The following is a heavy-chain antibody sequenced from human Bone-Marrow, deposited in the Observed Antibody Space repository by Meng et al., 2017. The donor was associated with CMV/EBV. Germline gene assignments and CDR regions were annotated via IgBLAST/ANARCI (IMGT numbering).Heavy chain of an antibody. D-gene: IGHD2-8*01. Sequence: SETLSLTCAVYGGSFSGYYWNWIRQPPGKGLEWIGNVYYTGSTNYNPSLKSRVTISLDTSKNQLSLKLNSLTTADTAVYFCARGRSCVNGVCYDDHNYFGPWGQGTLVTVSS. J-gene: IGHJ5*02. V-gene: IGHV4-59*01. CDR1: GGSFSGYY. CDR2: VYYTGST. CDR3: ARGRSCVNGVCYDDHNYFGP.